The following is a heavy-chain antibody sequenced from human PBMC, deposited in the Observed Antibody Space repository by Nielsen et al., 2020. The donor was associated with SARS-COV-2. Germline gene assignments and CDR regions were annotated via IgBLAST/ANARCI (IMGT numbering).Heavy chain of an antibody. V-gene: IGHV3-9*01. CDR3: AKGRSGSLQD. CDR2: ISWNSGSI. J-gene: IGHJ4*02. CDR1: GFTFDDYA. D-gene: IGHD1-26*01. Sequence: SLKISCAASGFTFDDYAMHWVRQAPGKGLEWVSGISWNSGSIGYADSVKGRFTISRDNSKNTLYLQMNSLRAEDTAVYYCAKGRSGSLQDWGQGTLVTVSS.